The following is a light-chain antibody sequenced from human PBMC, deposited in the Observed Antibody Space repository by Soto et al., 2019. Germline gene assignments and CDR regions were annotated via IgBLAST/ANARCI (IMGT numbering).Light chain of an antibody. CDR1: AGAVTSAYY. V-gene: IGLV7-43*01. CDR3: LLYYGGAQVL. J-gene: IGLJ2*01. CDR2: STS. Sequence: QAVVTQEPSLTVSPGGTVTLTCASSAGAVTSAYYTNWLQQKPGQARRALIYSTSEKHDWTPARFSGSLLGGKAALTLSAAKTEDEADYDCLLYYGGAQVLFGGGTQLHVL.